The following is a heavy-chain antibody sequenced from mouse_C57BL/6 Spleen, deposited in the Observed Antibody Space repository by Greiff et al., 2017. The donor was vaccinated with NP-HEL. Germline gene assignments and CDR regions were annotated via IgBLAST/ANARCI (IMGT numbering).Heavy chain of an antibody. D-gene: IGHD1-1*01. CDR2: INPNNGGT. CDR3: ARFTTTVVDYAMDY. V-gene: IGHV1-26*01. J-gene: IGHJ4*01. CDR1: GYTFTDYY. Sequence: EVQLQQSGPELVKPGASVKISCKASGYTFTDYYMNWVKQSHGKSLEWIGDINPNNGGTSYNQKFKGKATLTVDKSSSTAYMELRSLTSEDSAVYYCARFTTTVVDYAMDYWGQGTSVTVSS.